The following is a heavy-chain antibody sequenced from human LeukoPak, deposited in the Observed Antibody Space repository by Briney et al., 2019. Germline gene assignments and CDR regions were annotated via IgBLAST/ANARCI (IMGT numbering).Heavy chain of an antibody. Sequence: GGSLRLSCAASGFTFSSYSMNWVRQAPGKGLEWVSSISSSSYIYYADSVKGRFTISRDNAKNSLYLQMNSLRAEDTAVYYCASGQQLVPYYFDYWGQGTLVTVSS. J-gene: IGHJ4*02. V-gene: IGHV3-21*01. CDR2: ISSSSYI. CDR1: GFTFSSYS. D-gene: IGHD6-13*01. CDR3: ASGQQLVPYYFDY.